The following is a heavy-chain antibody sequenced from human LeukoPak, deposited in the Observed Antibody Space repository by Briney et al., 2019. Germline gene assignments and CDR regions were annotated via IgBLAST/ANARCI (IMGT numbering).Heavy chain of an antibody. CDR2: IYYSGDT. Sequence: PSETLSLTCTVSGGSISSSSYYWGWIRQPPGKGLEWIGSIYYSGDTYYTPSLKSRVTISVDTSKNQFSLKLSSVTAADTAVYYCARLYGGATSWFPDYWGQGTLVTVSS. J-gene: IGHJ4*02. CDR1: GGSISSSSYY. D-gene: IGHD1-26*01. V-gene: IGHV4-39*07. CDR3: ARLYGGATSWFPDY.